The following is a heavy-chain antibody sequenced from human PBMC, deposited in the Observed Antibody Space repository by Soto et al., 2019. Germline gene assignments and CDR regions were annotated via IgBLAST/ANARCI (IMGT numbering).Heavy chain of an antibody. CDR3: AASFGELLYYYYGMDV. D-gene: IGHD3-10*01. CDR2: ISSSSSYI. CDR1: GFTFSSYS. V-gene: IGHV3-21*01. Sequence: GGSLRLSCAASGFTFSSYSMNWVRQAPGKGLEWVSSISSSSSYIYYADSVKGRFTISRDNAKNSLYLQMNSLRAEDTAVYYCAASFGELLYYYYGMDVWGQGTTVTVSS. J-gene: IGHJ6*02.